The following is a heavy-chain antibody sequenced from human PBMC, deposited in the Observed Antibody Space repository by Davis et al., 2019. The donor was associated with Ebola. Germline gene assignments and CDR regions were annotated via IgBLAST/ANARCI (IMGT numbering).Heavy chain of an antibody. J-gene: IGHJ4*02. D-gene: IGHD3-10*01. CDR1: GVTVSINY. CDR2: IYSGDST. CDR3: ARASLWFGELLSTYFDY. Sequence: GESLKISCAASGVTVSINYMSWVRQAPGKGLEWVSLIYSGDSTYYADPVKGRFSISRDNSKNTVYLQMNSLRAEDTAVYYCARASLWFGELLSTYFDYWGQGTLVTVSS. V-gene: IGHV3-66*01.